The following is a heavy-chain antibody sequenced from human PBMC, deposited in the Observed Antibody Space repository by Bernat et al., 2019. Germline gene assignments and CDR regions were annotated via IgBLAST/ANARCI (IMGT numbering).Heavy chain of an antibody. J-gene: IGHJ4*02. Sequence: QVQLQESGPGLVKPSETLSLTCTVSGAAINNSIYYWVWIRQPPGKGLEWIASIHYSGNTFYNPSLKSRVFISVDTSKNQFSLDLTSLTVADTAVYYCGRHRFSSGRYSGPDYWGQGTLVTVSS. V-gene: IGHV4-39*01. D-gene: IGHD3-22*01. CDR3: GRHRFSSGRYSGPDY. CDR1: GAAINNSIYY. CDR2: IHYSGNT.